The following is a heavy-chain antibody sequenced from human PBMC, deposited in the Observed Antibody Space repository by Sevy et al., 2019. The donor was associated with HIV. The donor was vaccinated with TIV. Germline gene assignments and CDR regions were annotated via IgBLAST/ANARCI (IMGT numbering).Heavy chain of an antibody. Sequence: GGSLRLSCAASGFTFSSYSMNWVRQAPGKGLEWVSYISSSSSTIYYADSVKGRFTISSDNAKNSLYLQMNSLRAEDTAVYYCARRYCSGGSCAAGRAFDIWGQGTMVTVSS. CDR2: ISSSSSTI. V-gene: IGHV3-48*01. J-gene: IGHJ3*02. CDR1: GFTFSSYS. D-gene: IGHD2-15*01. CDR3: ARRYCSGGSCAAGRAFDI.